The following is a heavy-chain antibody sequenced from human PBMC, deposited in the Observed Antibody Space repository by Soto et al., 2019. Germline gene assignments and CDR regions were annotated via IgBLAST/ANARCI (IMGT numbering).Heavy chain of an antibody. CDR2: IYYSGST. J-gene: IGHJ6*02. CDR1: GGSISSYY. Sequence: SETLSLTCTVSGGSISSYYWSWIRQPPGKGLEWIGYIYYSGSTNYNPSLKSRVTISVDTSKNQFSLKLSSVTAADTAVYYCARDPGRIAAAGHYYYYGMDVWGQGTTVTVSS. D-gene: IGHD6-13*01. V-gene: IGHV4-59*01. CDR3: ARDPGRIAAAGHYYYYGMDV.